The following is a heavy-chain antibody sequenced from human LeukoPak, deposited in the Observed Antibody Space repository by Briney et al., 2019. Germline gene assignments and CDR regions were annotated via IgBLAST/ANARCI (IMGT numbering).Heavy chain of an antibody. CDR1: GGSISSYY. CDR3: ARTSSGYYYDY. Sequence: PSETLSLTCTVSGGSISSYYWSWIRQPQGKGLEWIGYIYYSGSTNYNPSLKSRVTISVDTSKNQFSLKLSSVTAADTAVYYCARTSSGYYYDYWGQGTLVTVSS. CDR2: IYYSGST. J-gene: IGHJ4*02. D-gene: IGHD3-22*01. V-gene: IGHV4-59*01.